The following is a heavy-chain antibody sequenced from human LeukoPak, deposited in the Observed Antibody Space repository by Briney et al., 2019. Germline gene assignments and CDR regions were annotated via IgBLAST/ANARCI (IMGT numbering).Heavy chain of an antibody. CDR2: INLDGSVK. D-gene: IGHD3-22*01. V-gene: IGHV3-7*01. J-gene: IGHJ4*02. CDR3: ATADDSSGSD. Sequence: PGGSLRLSCAASGFNFSNYWMSWLRQAPGKGLQWVANINLDGSVKYYVESVKGRFTISRDNAKNSVYLQMNSLRAEDTAVYYCATADDSSGSDWGQGTLVTVSS. CDR1: GFNFSNYW.